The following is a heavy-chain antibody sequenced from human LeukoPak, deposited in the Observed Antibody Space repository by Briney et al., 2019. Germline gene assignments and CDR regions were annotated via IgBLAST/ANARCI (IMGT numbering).Heavy chain of an antibody. CDR2: ISYDGSNK. Sequence: PGRSLRLSCAASGFTFSSYGMHWVCQAPGKGLEWVAVISYDGSNKYYADSVKGRFTISRDNSKNSLYLQMNSLRTEDTALYYCAKAAYCSSTSCYARRGYYYYYGMDVWGQGTTVTVSS. V-gene: IGHV3-30*18. CDR3: AKAAYCSSTSCYARRGYYYYYGMDV. D-gene: IGHD2-2*01. CDR1: GFTFSSYG. J-gene: IGHJ6*02.